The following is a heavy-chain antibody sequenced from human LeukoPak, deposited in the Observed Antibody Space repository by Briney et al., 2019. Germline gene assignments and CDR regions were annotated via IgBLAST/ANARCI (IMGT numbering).Heavy chain of an antibody. CDR1: GFTFDDYA. CDR2: ISWNSGSI. J-gene: IGHJ5*02. D-gene: IGHD3-10*01. CDR3: AKDSSKNYYDSGSPMYNWFDP. V-gene: IGHV3-9*01. Sequence: GGSLRLSCAASGFTFDDYAMHWVRQAPGKGLEWVSGISWNSGSIGYADSVKGRFTISRDNAKNSLYLQMNSLRAEDTALYYCAKDSSKNYYDSGSPMYNWFDPWGQGTLVTVSS.